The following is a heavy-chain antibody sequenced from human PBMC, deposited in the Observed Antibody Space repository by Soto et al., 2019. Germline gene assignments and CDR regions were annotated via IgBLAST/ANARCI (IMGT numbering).Heavy chain of an antibody. CDR3: VRVGQVGPTSLSNAWFDP. CDR2: IYPGDSDT. D-gene: IGHD1-26*01. J-gene: IGHJ5*02. CDR1: GYTFTRHW. V-gene: IGHV5-51*01. Sequence: GESLKISCRGSGYTFTRHWIGWVRQMPGKGLEWLGIIYPGDSDTRYSPSFQGQVTFSADKSISTAYLQWSSLKASDTAMYYCVRVGQVGPTSLSNAWFDPWGQGTLVTVSS.